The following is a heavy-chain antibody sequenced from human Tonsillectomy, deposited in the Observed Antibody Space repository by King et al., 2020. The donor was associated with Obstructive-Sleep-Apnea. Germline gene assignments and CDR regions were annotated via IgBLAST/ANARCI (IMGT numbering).Heavy chain of an antibody. D-gene: IGHD3-10*01. CDR2: ITSTGIT. V-gene: IGHV4-4*07. CDR1: GGSISRSY. Sequence: QLQESAPGLVKPSETLSLTCTVSGGSISRSYWSCIRQPAGKGLEWIGRITSTGITNYNPSLKSRVTMSVDTSKNQFSLRLTSLTAADTAVYYCAKDGGDGWFDPWGQGTLVTVSS. CDR3: AKDGGDGWFDP. J-gene: IGHJ5*02.